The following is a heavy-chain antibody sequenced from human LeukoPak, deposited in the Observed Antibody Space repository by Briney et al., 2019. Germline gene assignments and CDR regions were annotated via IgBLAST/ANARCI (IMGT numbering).Heavy chain of an antibody. Sequence: GASVKVSCKASGGTFSSYAISWVRQAPGQGLEWMGGIIPIFGTANYAQKFQGRVTITADESTSTAYMELNSLRAEDTAVYYCAKDGRVFGVATNQYGMDVWGQGTTVTVSS. CDR3: AKDGRVFGVATNQYGMDV. V-gene: IGHV1-69*13. CDR2: IIPIFGTA. CDR1: GGTFSSYA. D-gene: IGHD3-3*01. J-gene: IGHJ6*02.